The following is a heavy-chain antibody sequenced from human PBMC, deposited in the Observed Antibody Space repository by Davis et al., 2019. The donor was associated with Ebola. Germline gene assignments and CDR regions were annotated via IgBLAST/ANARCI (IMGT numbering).Heavy chain of an antibody. CDR1: GFTFSAYN. Sequence: GESLKISCAASGFTFSAYNMNWVRQAPGKGLEWVSSISTSSGSTYYTVSVQGRFTVSRDNAKNSLYLQMNSLRVEDTAVYYCALGYCSGGDCSRAPYYFDHWGQGALVTVSS. J-gene: IGHJ4*02. CDR3: ALGYCSGGDCSRAPYYFDH. V-gene: IGHV3-21*01. D-gene: IGHD2-15*01. CDR2: ISTSSGST.